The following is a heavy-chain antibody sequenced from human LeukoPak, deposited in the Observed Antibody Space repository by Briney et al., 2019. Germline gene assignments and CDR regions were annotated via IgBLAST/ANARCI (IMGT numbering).Heavy chain of an antibody. CDR2: IIHSGST. V-gene: IGHV4-34*12. CDR1: GGSFSGYY. Sequence: PSETLSLTCAVYGGSFSGYYWSWIRQPPGKGLEWIGEIIHSGSTNYNPSLKSRVTISVDTSKNQFSLKLSSVTAAGTAVYYCARSGKDAFDIWGQGTMVTVSS. D-gene: IGHD5-12*01. J-gene: IGHJ3*02. CDR3: ARSGKDAFDI.